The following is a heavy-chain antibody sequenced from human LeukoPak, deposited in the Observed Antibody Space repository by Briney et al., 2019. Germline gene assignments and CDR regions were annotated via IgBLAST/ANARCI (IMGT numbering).Heavy chain of an antibody. Sequence: ASVKVSCKVSGYILTELSMHWVRQAPGKGLEWMGGFDPEDGETIYAQKFQGRVTMTEDTSTDTAYMELSSLRSEDTAVYYCAPARFGELFPNFDYWGQGTLVTVSS. CDR1: GYILTELS. V-gene: IGHV1-24*01. CDR2: FDPEDGET. J-gene: IGHJ4*02. CDR3: APARFGELFPNFDY. D-gene: IGHD3-10*01.